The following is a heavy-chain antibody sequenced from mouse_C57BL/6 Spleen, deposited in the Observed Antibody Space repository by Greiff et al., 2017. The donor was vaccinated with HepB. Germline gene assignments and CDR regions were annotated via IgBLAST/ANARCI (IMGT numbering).Heavy chain of an antibody. V-gene: IGHV1-26*01. J-gene: IGHJ3*01. CDR1: GYTFTDYY. D-gene: IGHD1-1*01. CDR3: ARDYGSSYGAAY. CDR2: INPNNGGT. Sequence: EVQLQQSGPELVKPGASVKISCKASGYTFTDYYMNWVKQSHGKSLEWIGDINPNNGGTSYNQTFKGKATLTVDKSSSTAYMELRSLTSEDSAVYYCARDYGSSYGAAYWGQGTLVTVSA.